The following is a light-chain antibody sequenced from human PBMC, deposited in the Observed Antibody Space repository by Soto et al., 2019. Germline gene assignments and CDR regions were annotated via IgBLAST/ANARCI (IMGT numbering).Light chain of an antibody. Sequence: EIVLTQSPGTLSLSPGERATLSCRASQSIASSYLAWYQQRPGQPPRLLLYRTFNRATGIPDRFSGGGSGTDFTLTISSLEPEDSAVYFCQQYGSSPQTFGQGTKVDI. CDR2: RTF. CDR3: QQYGSSPQT. V-gene: IGKV3-20*01. J-gene: IGKJ1*01. CDR1: QSIASSY.